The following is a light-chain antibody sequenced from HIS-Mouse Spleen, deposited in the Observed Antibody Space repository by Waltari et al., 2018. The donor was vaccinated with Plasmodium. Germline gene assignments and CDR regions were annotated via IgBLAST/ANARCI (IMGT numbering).Light chain of an antibody. CDR1: QIVSSSY. Sequence: IVLTQSPGTLSLSPGERATLSCRTSQIVSSSYLAWYQQKPGQAPRLLIYGASSRATGIPDFTLTISRLEPEDFAVYYCQQYGSSPYTFGQGTKLEIK. CDR3: QQYGSSPYT. CDR2: GAS. V-gene: IGKV3-20*01. J-gene: IGKJ2*01.